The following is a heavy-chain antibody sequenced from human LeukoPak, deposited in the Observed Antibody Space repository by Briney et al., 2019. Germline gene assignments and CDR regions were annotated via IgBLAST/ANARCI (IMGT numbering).Heavy chain of an antibody. CDR1: GFSFSSYA. J-gene: IGHJ4*02. CDR2: ICGSGGST. Sequence: PGGSLRLSCAASGFSFSSYAMSWVRQAPGKGLEWVSAICGSGGSTYYADSVKGRFTISRDNSKNTLYLQMNSLRAEDTAVYYCAKDATRDSSGYYFDYWGQGTLVTVSS. V-gene: IGHV3-23*01. CDR3: AKDATRDSSGYYFDY. D-gene: IGHD3-22*01.